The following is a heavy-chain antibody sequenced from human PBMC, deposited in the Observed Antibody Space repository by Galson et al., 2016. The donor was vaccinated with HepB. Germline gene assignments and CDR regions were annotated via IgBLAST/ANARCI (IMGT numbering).Heavy chain of an antibody. V-gene: IGHV1-2*07. D-gene: IGHD1-26*01. CDR3: AREGTYSDDAFDI. CDR2: INPNSGGT. Sequence: SVKVSCKASGYTFTGYYIHWVRQAPGQGLEWMGWINPNSGGTSYAHKFQGRVTMTRGTSISTAYMERSRLRSDDTAMYYCAREGTYSDDAFDIWGQGTMVSVSS. CDR1: GYTFTGYY. J-gene: IGHJ3*02.